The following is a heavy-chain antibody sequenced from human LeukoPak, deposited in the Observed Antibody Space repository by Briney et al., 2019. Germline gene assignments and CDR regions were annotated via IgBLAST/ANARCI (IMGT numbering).Heavy chain of an antibody. Sequence: SETLSLTCTVSGRSISSADYYWGWIRQPPRKGLEWIGYIYYSGSTYYNPSLKSRVTISVDTSKNQFSLKLSSVTAADTAVYYCARVIPYYYYMDVWGKGTTVTVSS. J-gene: IGHJ6*03. V-gene: IGHV4-30-4*01. CDR2: IYYSGST. CDR1: GRSISSADYY. CDR3: ARVIPYYYYMDV.